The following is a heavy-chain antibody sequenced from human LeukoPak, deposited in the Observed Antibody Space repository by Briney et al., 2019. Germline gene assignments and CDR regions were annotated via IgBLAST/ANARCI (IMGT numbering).Heavy chain of an antibody. D-gene: IGHD2-15*01. Sequence: SVKVSCKLSGYTFTGYYIHWVRQAPGQGFEWMGWINPDNSGTNSAQKFQGRATMTRDTSISTAYMELTRLKSDDTAVYYCARESPDIVVVVTAALRRSWFDPWGQGTLVTVSP. CDR3: ARESPDIVVVVTAALRRSWFDP. J-gene: IGHJ5*02. V-gene: IGHV1-2*02. CDR1: GYTFTGYY. CDR2: INPDNSGT.